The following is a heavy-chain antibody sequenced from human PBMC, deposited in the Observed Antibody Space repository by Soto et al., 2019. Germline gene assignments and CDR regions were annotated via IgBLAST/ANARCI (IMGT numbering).Heavy chain of an antibody. CDR2: ISAYNGNT. CDR3: ARRGGYSSSWLIEGYYGMDV. CDR1: GYTFTSYG. J-gene: IGHJ6*02. V-gene: IGHV1-18*01. Sequence: QVQLVQSGAEVKKPGASVKVSCKASGYTFTSYGISWVRQAPGQGLEWMGWISAYNGNTNYAQKLQGRVTMTTDTSTSTAYRELRSLRSDDTAVYYCARRGGYSSSWLIEGYYGMDVWGQGTTVTVSS. D-gene: IGHD6-13*01.